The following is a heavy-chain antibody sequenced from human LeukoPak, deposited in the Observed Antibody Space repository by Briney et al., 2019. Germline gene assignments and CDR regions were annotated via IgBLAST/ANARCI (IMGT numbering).Heavy chain of an antibody. V-gene: IGHV4-4*07. CDR3: ARVVAGYSSGLGLYWYFDL. CDR1: GGSLSSYY. J-gene: IGHJ2*01. CDR2: IYTSGST. D-gene: IGHD6-19*01. Sequence: SETLSLTCTVSGGSLSSYYWSWVRQPAGKGREWIGRIYTSGSTNYNPSLKSRVTMSVDTSKNQFSLKLSSVTAADTAVYYCARVVAGYSSGLGLYWYFDLWGRGTLVTVSS.